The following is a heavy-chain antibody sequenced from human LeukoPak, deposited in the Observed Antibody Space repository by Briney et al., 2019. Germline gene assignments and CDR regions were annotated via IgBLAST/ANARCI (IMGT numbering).Heavy chain of an antibody. V-gene: IGHV4-30-4*08. Sequence: SETLSLTCTVSGGSISSGDYYWSWIRQPPGKGLEWIGYIYYSGSTYYNPSLKSRVTISVDTSKNQFSLKLSSVTAADTAEYYCARHWLEWFGPRTDAFDIWGQGTMVTVSS. J-gene: IGHJ3*02. CDR1: GGSISSGDYY. D-gene: IGHD3-3*01. CDR2: IYYSGST. CDR3: ARHWLEWFGPRTDAFDI.